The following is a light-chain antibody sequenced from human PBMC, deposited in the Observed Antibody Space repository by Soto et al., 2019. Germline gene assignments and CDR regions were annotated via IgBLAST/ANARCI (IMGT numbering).Light chain of an antibody. CDR3: SSYAGSNAV. CDR2: EVS. J-gene: IGLJ2*01. Sequence: QSALTQPPSASGSPGQSVTISCTGTSSDVGGYNYVSWYQQHPGKAPKLMIYEVSKRPSGVPDRFSGSKSGNTASLTVSGVQAEDEADYYCSSYAGSNAVFGGGTKVTVL. V-gene: IGLV2-8*01. CDR1: SSDVGGYNY.